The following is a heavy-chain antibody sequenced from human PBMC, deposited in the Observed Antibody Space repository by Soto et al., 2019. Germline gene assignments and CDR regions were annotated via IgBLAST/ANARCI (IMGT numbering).Heavy chain of an antibody. Sequence: QVQLVQSGAEVKKPGASVKVSCKASGYTFTSYDINWVRQATGQGLEWMGWMNPNSGNTGYAQKFQGRVTMTRNTSISTAYMGLSSLRSEDTAVYYCAGCPGGWYYYDMDVWGKGTTVTVSS. CDR2: MNPNSGNT. J-gene: IGHJ6*03. D-gene: IGHD6-19*01. V-gene: IGHV1-8*01. CDR3: AGCPGGWYYYDMDV. CDR1: GYTFTSYD.